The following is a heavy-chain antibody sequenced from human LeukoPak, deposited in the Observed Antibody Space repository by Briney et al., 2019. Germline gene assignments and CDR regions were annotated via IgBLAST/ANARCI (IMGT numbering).Heavy chain of an antibody. CDR2: IYHSGST. J-gene: IGHJ4*02. D-gene: IGHD6-13*01. CDR1: GYSISSGYY. CDR3: AREIAVAGTWDY. Sequence: SETLSLTCTVSGYSISSGYYWGWLRQPPGKGLEWIGSIYHSGSTYYNPSLKSRVTISVDTSKNQFSLKLSSVTAADTAVYYCAREIAVAGTWDYWGQGTLVTVSS. V-gene: IGHV4-38-2*02.